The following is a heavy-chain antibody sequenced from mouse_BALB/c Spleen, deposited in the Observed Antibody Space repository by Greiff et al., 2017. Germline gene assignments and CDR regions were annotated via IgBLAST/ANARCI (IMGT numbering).Heavy chain of an antibody. D-gene: IGHD2-4*01. CDR1: GFTFSSYA. V-gene: IGHV5-6-5*01. Sequence: DVMLVESGGGLVKPGGSLKLSCAASGFTFSSYAMSWVRQTPEKRLEWVASISSGGSTYYPDSVKGRFTISRDNARNILYLQMSSLRSEDTAMYYCARRFYDYDYAMDYWGQGTSVTVSS. CDR2: ISSGGST. CDR3: ARRFYDYDYAMDY. J-gene: IGHJ4*01.